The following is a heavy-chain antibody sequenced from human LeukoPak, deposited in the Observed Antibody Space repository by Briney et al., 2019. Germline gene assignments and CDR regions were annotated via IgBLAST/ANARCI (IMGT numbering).Heavy chain of an antibody. CDR1: GLTFSNYG. J-gene: IGHJ4*02. CDR3: ARDGGSDKWELLSYFDY. D-gene: IGHD1-26*01. CDR2: IKQDGSEK. Sequence: PGGSLRLSCAASGLTFSNYGMHWVRQAPGKGLEWVANIKQDGSEKYYVDSVKGRFTISRDNAKNSLYLQMNSLRAEDTAVYYCARDGGSDKWELLSYFDYWSQGTLVTVSS. V-gene: IGHV3-7*01.